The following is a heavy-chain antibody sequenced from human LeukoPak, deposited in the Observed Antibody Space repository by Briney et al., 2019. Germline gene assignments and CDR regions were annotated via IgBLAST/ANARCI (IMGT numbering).Heavy chain of an antibody. CDR2: INTNTGNP. J-gene: IGHJ4*02. CDR1: GYTFTSYA. V-gene: IGHV7-4-1*02. D-gene: IGHD3-22*01. CDR3: ARVYYDSSGPFARLDY. Sequence: GASVKVSCKASGYTFTSYAMNWVRQAPGQGLEWMGWINTNTGNPTYAQGFTGRFVFSLDTPVSTAYLQISSLKAEDTAVYYCARVYYDSSGPFARLDYWGQGTLVTVSS.